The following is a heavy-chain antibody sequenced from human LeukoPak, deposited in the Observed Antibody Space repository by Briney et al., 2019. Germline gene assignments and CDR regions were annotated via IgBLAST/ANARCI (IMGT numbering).Heavy chain of an antibody. J-gene: IGHJ4*02. CDR1: GFTFSSYW. V-gene: IGHV3-74*01. CDR2: INSDGSST. Sequence: WGSLRLSGAASGFTFSSYWMHWVRQAPGKGLVWVSRINSDGSSTSYADSVKGRFTISRDDAKNTLYLQMNSLRAEDTAVYYCARGASIGWYSGNLYYFDYWGQGTLVTVSS. CDR3: ARGASIGWYSGNLYYFDY. D-gene: IGHD6-19*01.